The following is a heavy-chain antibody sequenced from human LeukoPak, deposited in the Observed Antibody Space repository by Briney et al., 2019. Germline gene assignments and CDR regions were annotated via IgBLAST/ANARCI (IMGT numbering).Heavy chain of an antibody. CDR2: SGGST. V-gene: IGHV3-53*01. Sequence: SGGSTYYADSVKGRFTISRDNSKSTMYIQMTSLRAEDTAVYYCARPKPKNMVRGLIMRRESRYYFDYGGQGTLVTVSS. J-gene: IGHJ4*02. D-gene: IGHD3-10*01. CDR3: ARPKPKNMVRGLIMRRESRYYFDY.